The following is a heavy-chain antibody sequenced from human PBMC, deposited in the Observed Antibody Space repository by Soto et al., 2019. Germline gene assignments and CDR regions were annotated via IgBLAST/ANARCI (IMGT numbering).Heavy chain of an antibody. V-gene: IGHV4-39*01. CDR1: GGSISSSSCY. CDR2: IYYSGST. J-gene: IGHJ6*03. CDR3: ASTSSSGYYYYYMDV. D-gene: IGHD6-6*01. Sequence: SETLSLTCTVSGGSISSSSCYWGWIRQPPGKGLEWIGSIYYSGSTYYNPSLKSRVTISVDTSKNQFSLKLSSVTAADTAVYYCASTSSSGYYYYYMDVWGKGTTVTVSS.